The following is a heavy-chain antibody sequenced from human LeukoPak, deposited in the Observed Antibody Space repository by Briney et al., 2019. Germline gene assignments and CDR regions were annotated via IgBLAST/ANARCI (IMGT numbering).Heavy chain of an antibody. D-gene: IGHD6-13*01. Sequence: GASVKVSCKASGYTFTSYDINWVRQATGQGLEWMGWMNPNSGNTGYAQKFQGRVTMTRNTSISTAYMELSSLRSEDTAVYYCARRIAAAGTPLGFWGQGTLVTVSS. J-gene: IGHJ4*02. V-gene: IGHV1-8*01. CDR3: ARRIAAAGTPLGF. CDR1: GYTFTSYD. CDR2: MNPNSGNT.